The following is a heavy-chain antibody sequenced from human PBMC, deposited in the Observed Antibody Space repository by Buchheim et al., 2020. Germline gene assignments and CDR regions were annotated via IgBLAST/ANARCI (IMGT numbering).Heavy chain of an antibody. D-gene: IGHD3-3*01. CDR3: ARMEVGDHTSITIVGVVIPHYYGMDV. CDR2: IYSGGST. Sequence: EVQLVESGGGLVQPGGSLRLSCAASGFTVSSNYMSWVRQAPGKGLEWVSVIYSGGSTYYADSVKGRFTISRDNSKNTLYLQMNSLRAEDTAVYYCARMEVGDHTSITIVGVVIPHYYGMDVWGQGTT. J-gene: IGHJ6*02. V-gene: IGHV3-66*02. CDR1: GFTVSSNY.